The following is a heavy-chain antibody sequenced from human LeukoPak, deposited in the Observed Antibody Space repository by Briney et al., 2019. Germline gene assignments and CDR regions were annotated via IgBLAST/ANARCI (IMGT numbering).Heavy chain of an antibody. CDR2: ISHDGSNK. CDR3: ARGAPPDY. CDR1: GFPFSSYA. J-gene: IGHJ4*02. Sequence: GGSLRLSCAASGFPFSSYAMYWVRQAPGKGLEWVAVISHDGSNKYNADSVKGRFTISRDNSKNTLYLQMNSLSAEDTAVYYCARGAPPDYWGQRTLLTVSS. V-gene: IGHV3-30-3*01.